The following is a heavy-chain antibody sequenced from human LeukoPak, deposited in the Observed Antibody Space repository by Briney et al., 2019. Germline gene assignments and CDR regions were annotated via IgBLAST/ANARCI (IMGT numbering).Heavy chain of an antibody. J-gene: IGHJ3*02. Sequence: GGSLRLSCAASGFTFSSYWMSWVRQAPGKGLEWVANIKQDGSEKYYVDSVKGRFTISRDNAKNSLYLQMNSLRAEDTAVYYCARVLGYSSSSDAFDIWGQGTMVAVSS. CDR2: IKQDGSEK. D-gene: IGHD6-6*01. V-gene: IGHV3-7*01. CDR3: ARVLGYSSSSDAFDI. CDR1: GFTFSSYW.